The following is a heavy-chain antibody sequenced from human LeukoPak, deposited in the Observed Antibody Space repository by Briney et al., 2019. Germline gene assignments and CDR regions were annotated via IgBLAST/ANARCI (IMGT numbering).Heavy chain of an antibody. CDR3: ARTQSQSGSYRYYFGY. Sequence: SETLSLTCSVSGGSVGSAGYYWSWIRQPPGGGLEWIGYIYYIRNTNYNPSLKSRVTMSLDPSKNEFSLRLNSVTAADTAVYYCARTQSQSGSYRYYFGYWGQGTLVAVSS. CDR1: GGSVGSAGYY. J-gene: IGHJ4*02. V-gene: IGHV4-61*08. D-gene: IGHD1-26*01. CDR2: IYYIRNT.